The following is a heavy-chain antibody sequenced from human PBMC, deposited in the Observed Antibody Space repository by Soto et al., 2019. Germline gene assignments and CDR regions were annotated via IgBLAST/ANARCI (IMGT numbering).Heavy chain of an antibody. V-gene: IGHV1-69*01. CDR2: IIPIFDTA. D-gene: IGHD1-1*01. CDR1: GGTFSSYT. Sequence: QVQLVQSGAEVTKPGSSVKVSCKASGGTFSSYTINWVRQAPGQGLEWMGGIIPIFDTANYAQKFQGRVTITAYESTSTSYMEVSSLRSDDTAVYYCARNGTLTGYSYGMDVWGQGTTVTVSS. J-gene: IGHJ6*02. CDR3: ARNGTLTGYSYGMDV.